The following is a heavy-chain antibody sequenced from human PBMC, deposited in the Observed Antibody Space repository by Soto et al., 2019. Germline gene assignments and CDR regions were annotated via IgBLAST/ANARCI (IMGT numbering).Heavy chain of an antibody. D-gene: IGHD6-19*01. Sequence: EVQLVESGGGLVQPGGSLRLSCAASGFTFSSYSMNWVRQAPGKGLEWVSYISSSSSTIYYADSVKGRFTIPRDNAKNSLYLQMNSLRAEDTAVYYCARDRSGSGWPDAFDIWGQGTMVTVSS. CDR1: GFTFSSYS. CDR2: ISSSSSTI. J-gene: IGHJ3*02. V-gene: IGHV3-48*01. CDR3: ARDRSGSGWPDAFDI.